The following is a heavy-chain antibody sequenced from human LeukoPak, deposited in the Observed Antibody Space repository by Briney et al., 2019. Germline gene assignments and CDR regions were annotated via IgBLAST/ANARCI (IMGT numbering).Heavy chain of an antibody. CDR3: AREMRYDFWSGLDY. CDR1: GGTFSSYA. V-gene: IGHV1-69*06. Sequence: GASVKVSCKASGGTFSSYAISWVRQAPGQGLEWMGGIIPIFGTANYAQKFQGRVTITADKSTGTAYMELSSLRSEDTAVYYCAREMRYDFWSGLDYWGQGTLVTVSS. D-gene: IGHD3-3*01. J-gene: IGHJ4*02. CDR2: IIPIFGTA.